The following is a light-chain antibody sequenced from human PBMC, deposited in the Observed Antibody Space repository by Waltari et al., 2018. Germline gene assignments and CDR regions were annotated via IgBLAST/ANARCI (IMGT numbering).Light chain of an antibody. CDR1: QSISSW. V-gene: IGKV1-5*03. J-gene: IGKJ1*01. CDR3: QQYKT. CDR2: KAS. Sequence: DIQMNQSPSTLSASVGDRVTITCRASQSISSWFAWYQQKPGKAPKLLIYKASSLESGVPSRFSGSGSGTEFTLTISSLQPDDFATYYCQQYKTFGQGTKVEIK.